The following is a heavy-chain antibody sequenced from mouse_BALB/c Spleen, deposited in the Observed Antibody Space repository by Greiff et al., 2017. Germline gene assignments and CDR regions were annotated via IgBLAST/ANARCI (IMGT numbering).Heavy chain of an antibody. CDR2: INPYNDGT. J-gene: IGHJ4*01. Sequence: VQLKQSGPELVKPGASVKMSCKASGYTFTSYVMHWVKQKPGQGLEWIGYINPYNDGTKYNEKFKGKATLTSDKSSSTAYMELSSLTSEDSAVYYCARYRELYAMDYWGQGTSVTVSS. CDR1: GYTFTSYV. CDR3: ARYRELYAMDY. D-gene: IGHD3-1*01. V-gene: IGHV1-14*01.